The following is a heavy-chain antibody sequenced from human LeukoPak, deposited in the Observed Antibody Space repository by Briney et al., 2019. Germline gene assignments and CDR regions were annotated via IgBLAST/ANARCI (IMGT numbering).Heavy chain of an antibody. CDR3: ARDWIDRSLDY. Sequence: GGSLRLSCAASGYPFSDYGIRWVRQAPGKGLEWVAVKSPHANYEYYADSVQGRFTISRDDSKNTIYLQMNSLRDEDTAVYYWARDWIDRSLDYWGQGTLVTVSS. D-gene: IGHD2-2*03. J-gene: IGHJ4*02. V-gene: IGHV3-33*01. CDR1: GYPFSDYG. CDR2: KSPHANYE.